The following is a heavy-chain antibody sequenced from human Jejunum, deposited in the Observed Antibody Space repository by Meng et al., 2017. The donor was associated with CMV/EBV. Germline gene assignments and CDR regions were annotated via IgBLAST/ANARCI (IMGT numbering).Heavy chain of an antibody. CDR3: ARHEVVGTAIFDY. Sequence: QVQIQDPLPGLVKPSETLPRTGTVSGGSTSNYYWSWNRQPAGKGLEYIGRIYSSGTTKYNPSLNSRVTMSVDTSKNQFSLKVRSVTAADTAVYLCARHEVVGTAIFDYWGQGTLVTVSS. CDR1: GGSTSNYY. V-gene: IGHV4-4*07. D-gene: IGHD6-19*01. J-gene: IGHJ4*02. CDR2: IYSSGTT.